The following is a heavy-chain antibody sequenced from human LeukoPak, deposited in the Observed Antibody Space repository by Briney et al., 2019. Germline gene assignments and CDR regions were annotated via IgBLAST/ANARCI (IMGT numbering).Heavy chain of an antibody. V-gene: IGHV3-30*03. D-gene: IGHD3-3*01. J-gene: IGHJ4*02. CDR1: GFTFSSYG. CDR3: ARDPITIFGVAHFDY. Sequence: PGGSLRLSCAASGFTFSSYGMHWVRQAPGKGLEWVAVISYDGSNKYYADSVKGRFTISRDNSKNTLYLQMNSLRAEDTAVYYCARDPITIFGVAHFDYWGQGTLVTVSS. CDR2: ISYDGSNK.